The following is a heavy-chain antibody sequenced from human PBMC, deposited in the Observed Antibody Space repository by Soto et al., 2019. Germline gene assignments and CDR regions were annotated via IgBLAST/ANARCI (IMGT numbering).Heavy chain of an antibody. Sequence: GGSLRLSCVASGFTFGRHGMHWVRQASGKGLEWVAVISYDETNEHYVDSVKGRFTISRDNSKSILYLQMNRLRPEDTAVYKCEKYLTTTISDSGMDVWGQGTTVTVYS. V-gene: IGHV3-30*18. D-gene: IGHD1-1*01. CDR1: GFTFGRHG. CDR2: ISYDETNE. CDR3: EKYLTTTISDSGMDV. J-gene: IGHJ6*02.